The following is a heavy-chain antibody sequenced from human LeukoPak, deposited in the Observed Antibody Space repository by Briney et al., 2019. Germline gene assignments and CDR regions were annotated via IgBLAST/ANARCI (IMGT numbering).Heavy chain of an antibody. Sequence: GGSLRLSCAASGFTFSRYGMYWVRQAPGKGLEWVACIWYDGSNENYADSVKGRFTISRDNTKNTLDLQMNSLRAEDTAVYYCARDHRYDLGTHNRPLDPWGQGTLVTVSS. CDR1: GFTFSRYG. V-gene: IGHV3-33*07. D-gene: IGHD3-10*01. CDR3: ARDHRYDLGTHNRPLDP. CDR2: IWYDGSNE. J-gene: IGHJ5*02.